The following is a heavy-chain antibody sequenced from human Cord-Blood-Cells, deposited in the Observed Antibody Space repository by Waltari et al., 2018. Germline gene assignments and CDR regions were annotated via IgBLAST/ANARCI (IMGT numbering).Heavy chain of an antibody. CDR3: ARGLLSDYFDY. CDR1: GYTFTSYD. V-gene: IGHV1-3*01. Sequence: QVQLVQSGAEVKKPGPSVKVSCKASGYTFTSYDMHWVRQAPGQRLEWMGWINAGNGNTKYSQKFQGRVTITRDTSASTAYMELSSLRSEDTAVYYCARGLLSDYFDYWGQGTLVTVSS. J-gene: IGHJ4*02. CDR2: INAGNGNT. D-gene: IGHD3-10*01.